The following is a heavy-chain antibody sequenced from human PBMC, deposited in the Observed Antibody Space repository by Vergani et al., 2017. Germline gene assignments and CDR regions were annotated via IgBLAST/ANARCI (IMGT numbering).Heavy chain of an antibody. CDR1: GASVGSGGYY. CDR2: IYYSGTT. J-gene: IGHJ6*03. V-gene: IGHV4-31*03. Sequence: QVQLQESGPGLVKASQTLSLTCSVSGASVGSGGYYWTWVRQRPGMGLDWIGYIYYSGTTYYNPSLESRLTISLDTSENHLSLKLTSVTDADAVVYCGARQKDCYMDVWGKGTTVTVS. CDR3: ARQKDCYMDV.